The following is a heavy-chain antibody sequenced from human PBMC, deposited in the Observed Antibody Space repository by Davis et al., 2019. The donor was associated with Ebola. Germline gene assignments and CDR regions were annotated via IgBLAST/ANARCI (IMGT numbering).Heavy chain of an antibody. Sequence: GGSLRLSCATSGFTFSSNAMSWVRQAPGKGLEWVASISGSGGSTYYGDSVKGRFTISRDNAKDSLYLQMNSLRAEDTAVYYCARKRDFDYWGQGTLVTVSS. CDR1: GFTFSSNA. V-gene: IGHV3-23*01. CDR2: ISGSGGST. CDR3: ARKRDFDY. J-gene: IGHJ4*02.